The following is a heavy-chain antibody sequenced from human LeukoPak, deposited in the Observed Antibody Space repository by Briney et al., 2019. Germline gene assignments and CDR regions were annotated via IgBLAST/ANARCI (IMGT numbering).Heavy chain of an antibody. CDR2: IWYDGSNK. Sequence: QPGRSLRLSCAASGFTFSSYGMHWVRQAPGKGLEWVAVIWYDGSNKYYADSVKGRFTISRDNSKNTLYLQMNSLRAEDTAVYYCARDPFHLFYYSGMDVWGQGTTVTVSS. D-gene: IGHD3-3*01. J-gene: IGHJ6*02. V-gene: IGHV3-33*01. CDR1: GFTFSSYG. CDR3: ARDPFHLFYYSGMDV.